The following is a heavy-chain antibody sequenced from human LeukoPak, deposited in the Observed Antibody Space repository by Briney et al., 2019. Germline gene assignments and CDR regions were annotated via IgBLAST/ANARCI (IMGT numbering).Heavy chain of an antibody. Sequence: GRSLRLSCAVSGITLSNYGMSWVRQAPGKGLERVAGISDSGGRTNYADSVKGRFTISRDNPKNTLYLQMNSLRAEDTAVYFCAKRGVVIRVILVGFHKEAYYFDSWGQGALVTVSS. D-gene: IGHD3-22*01. J-gene: IGHJ4*02. CDR3: AKRGVVIRVILVGFHKEAYYFDS. V-gene: IGHV3-23*01. CDR1: GITLSNYG. CDR2: ISDSGGRT.